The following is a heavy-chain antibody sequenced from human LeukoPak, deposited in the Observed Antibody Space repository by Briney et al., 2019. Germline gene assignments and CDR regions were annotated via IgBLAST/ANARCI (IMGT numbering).Heavy chain of an antibody. CDR1: GFSLSNYA. D-gene: IGHD5-12*01. Sequence: GESLRLSCAASGFSLSNYAMSWVRQAPGKGLEWVSLIIASSGSTVYADSVKGRFTISRDNSKNTLYLQMNSLRAEDTAVYYCAKGAYDYVEIGYFDHWGQGTLVTVSS. J-gene: IGHJ4*02. CDR2: IIASSGST. V-gene: IGHV3-23*01. CDR3: AKGAYDYVEIGYFDH.